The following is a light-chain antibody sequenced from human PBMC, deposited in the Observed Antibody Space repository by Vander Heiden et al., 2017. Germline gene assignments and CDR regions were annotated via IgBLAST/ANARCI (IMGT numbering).Light chain of an antibody. J-gene: IGKJ3*01. CDR3: QQYDNLPFT. Sequence: DIQMTPSPSSLSASVGDRVTITSQASQDISNYLNWYQQKPGKAPKLLIYDASNLETGVPSRFSGSGSGTDFTFTISSLQPEDIATYYCQQYDNLPFTFGPGTKVDIK. V-gene: IGKV1-33*01. CDR1: QDISNY. CDR2: DAS.